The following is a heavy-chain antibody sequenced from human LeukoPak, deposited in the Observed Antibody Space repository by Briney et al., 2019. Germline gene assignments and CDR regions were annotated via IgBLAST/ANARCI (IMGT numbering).Heavy chain of an antibody. CDR3: AREWPLGIVVVPAGTFDY. D-gene: IGHD2-2*03. V-gene: IGHV4-39*07. CDR1: SGSISTSNYY. CDR2: IFYSGST. Sequence: SETLSLTCTVSSGSISTSNYYWGWVRQPPGKALEWIGNIFYSGSTYYNPSLKSRVTISVDTSKNQFSLKLSSVTAADTAVYYCAREWPLGIVVVPAGTFDYWGQGTLVTVSS. J-gene: IGHJ4*02.